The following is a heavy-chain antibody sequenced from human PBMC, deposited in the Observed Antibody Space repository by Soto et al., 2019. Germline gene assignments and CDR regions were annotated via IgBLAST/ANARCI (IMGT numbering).Heavy chain of an antibody. J-gene: IGHJ4*02. CDR1: GYSFPSYW. D-gene: IGHD3-22*01. CDR3: ARQIYDSDTGPNFQYYFDS. CDR2: IDPSDSQT. Sequence: GESLKISCKGSGYSFPSYWIGWVRQMPGKGLEWMGRIDPSDSQTYYSPSFRGHVTISVTKSITTVFLQWSSLRASDTAMYYCARQIYDSDTGPNFQYYFDSWGQGTLVTVSS. V-gene: IGHV5-10-1*01.